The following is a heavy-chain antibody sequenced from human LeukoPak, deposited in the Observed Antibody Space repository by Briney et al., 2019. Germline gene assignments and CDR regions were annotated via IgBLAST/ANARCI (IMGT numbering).Heavy chain of an antibody. CDR2: ISKDGDYQ. V-gene: IGHV3-30*14. CDR3: ARVIVDTGYDAFDI. Sequence: GGSLRLSCAASGFSFSNYAMHWVRQAPGKGLEWVAVISKDGDYQDYAKSVKGRFTISRDNSKNTLYLQMNSLRAEDTAVYYCARVIVDTGYDAFDIWGQGTMVTVSS. D-gene: IGHD5-18*01. J-gene: IGHJ3*02. CDR1: GFSFSNYA.